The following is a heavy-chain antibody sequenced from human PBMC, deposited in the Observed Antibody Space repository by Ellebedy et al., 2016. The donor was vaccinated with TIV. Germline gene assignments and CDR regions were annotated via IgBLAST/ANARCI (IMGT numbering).Heavy chain of an antibody. J-gene: IGHJ4*02. CDR2: TYYRSRWYN. Sequence: SQTLSLTXVISGDSVSNNTAAWNWIRQSPSRGLEWLGRTYYRSRWYNDYTASVRSRIIINPDTSKNQFSLQLNSVTPEDTAVYYCARESGGSGWLYYFDYWGQGTLVTVSS. D-gene: IGHD6-19*01. CDR3: ARESGGSGWLYYFDY. V-gene: IGHV6-1*01. CDR1: GDSVSNNTAA.